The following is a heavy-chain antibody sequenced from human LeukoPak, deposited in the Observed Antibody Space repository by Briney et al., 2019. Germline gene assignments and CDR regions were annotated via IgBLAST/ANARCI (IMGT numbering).Heavy chain of an antibody. CDR2: IYHSGST. V-gene: IGHV4-39*07. CDR3: AREFFWSGYPA. D-gene: IGHD3-3*01. CDR1: GGSISSSSYY. J-gene: IGHJ5*02. Sequence: SETLSLTCTVSGGSISSSSYYWGWIRQPPGKGLEWIGSIYHSGSTYYNPSLKSRVTISVDTSKNQFSLILSSVTAADTAVYYCAREFFWSGYPAWGRGTLVTVSS.